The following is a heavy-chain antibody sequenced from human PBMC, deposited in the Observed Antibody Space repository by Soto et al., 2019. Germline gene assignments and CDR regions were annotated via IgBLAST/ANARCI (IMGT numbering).Heavy chain of an antibody. CDR3: TARPDYYYYGMDV. V-gene: IGHV4-34*01. Sequence: QVQLQQWGAGLLKPSETLSLTCAVYGGSFSGYYWSWIRQPPGKGLEWIGEINHSGITNYNPSLKSRLTLSVDTSKNQFSLKLSSVTAADTAVYYCTARPDYYYYGMDVWGQGTTVTVSS. CDR2: INHSGIT. D-gene: IGHD6-6*01. J-gene: IGHJ6*02. CDR1: GGSFSGYY.